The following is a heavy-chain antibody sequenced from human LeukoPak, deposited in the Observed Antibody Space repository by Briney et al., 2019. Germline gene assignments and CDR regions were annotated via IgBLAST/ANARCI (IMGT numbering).Heavy chain of an antibody. Sequence: SETLSLTCTVSGGSISSSSYYWGWIRQPPGKGLEWIGSIYYSGSTYYNPSLKSRVTISVDTSKNQFSLKLSSVTAADTAVYYCARHMVRGKPTFFGVFDYWGQGTLVTVSS. CDR1: GGSISSSSYY. CDR3: ARHMVRGKPTFFGVFDY. V-gene: IGHV4-39*01. CDR2: IYYSGST. D-gene: IGHD3-10*01. J-gene: IGHJ4*02.